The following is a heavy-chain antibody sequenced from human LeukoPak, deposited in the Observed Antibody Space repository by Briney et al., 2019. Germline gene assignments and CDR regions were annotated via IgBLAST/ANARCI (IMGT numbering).Heavy chain of an antibody. Sequence: SETLSLTCTVSGGSISSYSWSWIRQPPGKGLEWIGDIYYTGSTNYNPSLKSRVTISVDASKNQFSLKLRSVTAADTAMYYCASGVKGYSSGWYGSYFDYWGQGTLVTVSS. CDR1: GGSISSYS. V-gene: IGHV4-59*13. J-gene: IGHJ4*02. CDR3: ASGVKGYSSGWYGSYFDY. CDR2: IYYTGST. D-gene: IGHD6-19*01.